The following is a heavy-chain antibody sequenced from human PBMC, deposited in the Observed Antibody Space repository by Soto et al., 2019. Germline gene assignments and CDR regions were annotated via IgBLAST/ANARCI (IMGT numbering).Heavy chain of an antibody. D-gene: IGHD3-10*01. V-gene: IGHV3-23*01. J-gene: IGHJ6*02. CDR1: GFTFSTYA. Sequence: GSLRLSCAASGFTFSTYAMTWVRQAPGKGLEWLSTISGSGDSTFYADSVKGRFTFSRDNSKNTLYLQMSSLRAEDTAVYYCARPIRAGSLYYYGMDVWGQGATVTVSS. CDR2: ISGSGDST. CDR3: ARPIRAGSLYYYGMDV.